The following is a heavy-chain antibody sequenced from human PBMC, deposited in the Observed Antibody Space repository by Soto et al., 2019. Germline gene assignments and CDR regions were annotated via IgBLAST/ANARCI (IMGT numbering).Heavy chain of an antibody. J-gene: IGHJ2*01. CDR3: ARHALQYCGGDCYLLPYFDL. Sequence: VQLVESGGGLVQPGGSLKLSCAASGFTFSGSAMHWVRQASGKXXXXXXXXXXXAKNYATVYAASVKGRFTISRDDSKNTAHLQMNSLKTEDTAVYYCARHALQYCGGDCYLLPYFDLWGRGTLVTVSS. CDR1: GFTFSGSA. CDR2: XXXXAKNYAT. V-gene: IGHV3-73*02. D-gene: IGHD2-21*02.